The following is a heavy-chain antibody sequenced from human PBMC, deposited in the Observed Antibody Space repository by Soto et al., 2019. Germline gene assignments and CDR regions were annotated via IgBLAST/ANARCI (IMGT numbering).Heavy chain of an antibody. CDR2: IWYDGSNK. CDR1: GFTFSSYG. V-gene: IGHV3-33*01. CDR3: ARDSHVGSGWQLTADY. J-gene: IGHJ4*02. D-gene: IGHD6-19*01. Sequence: PGRPLRLSCAASGFTFSSYGMHWVRQAQGKGLEWVAVIWYDGSNKYYAESVKGRFTISRDNSKNTLYLQMNSLRAEDTAVYYCARDSHVGSGWQLTADYWGQGTLVTVSS.